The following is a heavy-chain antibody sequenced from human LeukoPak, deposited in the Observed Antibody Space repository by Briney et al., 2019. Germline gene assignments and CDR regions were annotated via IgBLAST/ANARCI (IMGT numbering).Heavy chain of an antibody. Sequence: PSETLSLTCAVSGGSISSGGYSWSWIRQPPGKGLDWIGYIYHSGSTYYNPSLKSRVTISVDRSKNQFSLKLSSVTAADTAVYYCARGGPPAQTWIQLWSSVDWFDPWGQGTLVTVSS. D-gene: IGHD5-18*01. CDR3: ARGGPPAQTWIQLWSSVDWFDP. V-gene: IGHV4-30-2*01. CDR1: GGSISSGGYS. CDR2: IYHSGST. J-gene: IGHJ5*02.